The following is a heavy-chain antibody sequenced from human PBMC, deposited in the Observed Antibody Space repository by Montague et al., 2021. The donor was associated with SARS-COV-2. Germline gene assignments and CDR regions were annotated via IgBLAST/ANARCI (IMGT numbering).Heavy chain of an antibody. CDR3: VREGGSMTFDY. J-gene: IGHJ4*02. V-gene: IGHV4-61*02. D-gene: IGHD1-26*01. CDR2: MFTSRST. Sequence: TLSLTCTVSGASISNPTYSWGWIRQPAGKGLEWIGRMFTSRSTTYNPSLKSRVTISVDTSKNQFSLRLNSVTAADTAVYYCVREGGSMTFDYWGQGILVTVSS. CDR1: GASISNPTYS.